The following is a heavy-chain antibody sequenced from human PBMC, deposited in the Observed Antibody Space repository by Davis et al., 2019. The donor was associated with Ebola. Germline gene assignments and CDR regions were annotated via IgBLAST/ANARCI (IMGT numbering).Heavy chain of an antibody. CDR2: INPSGGST. J-gene: IGHJ4*02. Sequence: ASVKVSCKASGYTFPSYYLHWVRQAPGQGLEWMGIINPSGGSTSYAQKFQSRVTMTRDTSTSTVYMELSSLRSEDTAVYYCARWDGGLDYWGQGTLVTVSS. D-gene: IGHD3-16*01. CDR1: GYTFPSYY. CDR3: ARWDGGLDY. V-gene: IGHV1-46*01.